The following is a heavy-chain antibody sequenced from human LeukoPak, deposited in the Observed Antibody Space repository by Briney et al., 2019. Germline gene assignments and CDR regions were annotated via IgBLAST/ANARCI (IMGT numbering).Heavy chain of an antibody. V-gene: IGHV4-59*01. CDR2: IYYSGST. CDR3: ARVMARTNWFDP. Sequence: SETLSLTCTVSGGSTSSYYWSWIRQPPGKGLEWIGYIYYSGSTNYNPSLKSRVTISVDTSKNQFSLKLSSVTAADTAVYYCARVMARTNWFDPWGQGTLVTVSS. J-gene: IGHJ5*02. D-gene: IGHD3-10*01. CDR1: GGSTSSYY.